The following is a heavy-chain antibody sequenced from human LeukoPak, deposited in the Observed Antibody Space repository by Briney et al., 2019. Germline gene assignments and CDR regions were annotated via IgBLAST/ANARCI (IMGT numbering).Heavy chain of an antibody. CDR1: GYTFTSYT. V-gene: IGHV7-4-1*02. D-gene: IGHD3-22*01. J-gene: IGHJ6*03. Sequence: ASVKVSCKASGYTFTSYTMNWVRQAPGQGLEWMGWINTNTGNPTYAQGFTGRFVFSLDTSVSTAYLQISSLKAEGTAVYYCAREYYDSSGYPTDYYYYMDVWGKGTTVTVSS. CDR2: INTNTGNP. CDR3: AREYYDSSGYPTDYYYYMDV.